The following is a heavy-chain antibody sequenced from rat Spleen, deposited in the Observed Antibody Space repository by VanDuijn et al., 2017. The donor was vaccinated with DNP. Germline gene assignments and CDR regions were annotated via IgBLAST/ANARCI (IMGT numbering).Heavy chain of an antibody. D-gene: IGHD1-7*01. CDR1: GYSITSSYR. CDR2: INSAGST. J-gene: IGHJ1*01. V-gene: IGHV3-3*01. Sequence: EVQLQESGPGLVKPSQSLSLTCSVTGYSITSSYRWNWIRKFPGNKLEWMGYINSAGSTNYNPSLKSRISITRDTSKNQFFLQLNSVTSEDTATYCCARGGHYGYRHWYFDFWGPGTMVTVSS. CDR3: ARGGHYGYRHWYFDF.